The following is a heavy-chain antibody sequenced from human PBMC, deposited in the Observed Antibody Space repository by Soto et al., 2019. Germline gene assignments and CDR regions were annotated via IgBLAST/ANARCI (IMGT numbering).Heavy chain of an antibody. CDR3: ARDLSRGWPTLDF. Sequence: EVQLVESGGGIFRPGESLRLSCVASGFPFSAFWMHWVRQVPGKGLEWVSLINTDGSKTFYADSVKGRFTTSRDNAKNTVYLQMSGLRAEDTAKYYCARDLSRGWPTLDFWGQGALVNVSS. D-gene: IGHD6-19*01. CDR2: INTDGSKT. J-gene: IGHJ4*02. CDR1: GFPFSAFW. V-gene: IGHV3-74*01.